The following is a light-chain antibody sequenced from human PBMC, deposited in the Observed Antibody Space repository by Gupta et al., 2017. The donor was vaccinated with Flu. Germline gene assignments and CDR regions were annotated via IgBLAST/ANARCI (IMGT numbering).Light chain of an antibody. Sequence: DVVMTQSPLSLPVTLGQPASISCRSSQSLVASDGNTYLNWFQQRPGQAPRRLIYMVSNRDSGVPEGLGGRGAVNDFTLKIIRGEAEDVGIADGMQGTHWVTLGGGTRWRSN. J-gene: IGKJ4*01. V-gene: IGKV2-30*01. CDR1: QSLVASDGNTY. CDR3: MQGTHWVT. CDR2: MVS.